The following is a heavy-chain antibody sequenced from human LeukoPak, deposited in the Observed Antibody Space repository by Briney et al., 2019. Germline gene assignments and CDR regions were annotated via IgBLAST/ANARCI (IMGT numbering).Heavy chain of an antibody. J-gene: IGHJ5*02. CDR2: IYYSGRT. Sequence: SETLSLTCTVSGGSISSYYCSWIRQPPGKGLEWIGYIYYSGRTNYNPSLKSRVTISVDTSKNQFSLKLSSVTAADTAVYYCARHQDISGSYHNYFDPWGRGTLVTVSS. CDR3: ARHQDISGSYHNYFDP. V-gene: IGHV4-59*08. D-gene: IGHD1-26*01. CDR1: GGSISSYY.